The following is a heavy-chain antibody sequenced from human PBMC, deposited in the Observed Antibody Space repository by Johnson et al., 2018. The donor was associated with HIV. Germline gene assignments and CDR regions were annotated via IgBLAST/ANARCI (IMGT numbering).Heavy chain of an antibody. V-gene: IGHV3-30*04. CDR1: GFTFSSYA. D-gene: IGHD3-10*01. Sequence: QEQLVVSGVGVVQPGRSLRLSCAASGFTFSSYAMHWVRQAPGKGLEWVAVISYDGSNKYYADSVKGRFTISRDNSKNTLYLQMNSLRAEDTAVYYCARADKGYGSGSYHPLPIWGQGTMVTVSS. CDR2: ISYDGSNK. CDR3: ARADKGYGSGSYHPLPI. J-gene: IGHJ3*02.